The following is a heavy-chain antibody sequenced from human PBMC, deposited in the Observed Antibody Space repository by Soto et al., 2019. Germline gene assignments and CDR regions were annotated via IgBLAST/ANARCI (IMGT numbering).Heavy chain of an antibody. CDR1: RYPFTSYD. CDR3: ARETYNSGESAFDI. J-gene: IGHJ3*02. D-gene: IGHD3-22*01. CDR2: MNPNSGNT. Sequence: QVQLMQSGAEVKKPGASVKVSCKASRYPFTSYDIHWVRQATGQGLEWMGWMNPNSGNTAFAQKFQDRVTMTRNTSTRIAYMELSSLRSEDTAVYYCARETYNSGESAFDIWGQGTRVTVSS. V-gene: IGHV1-8*01.